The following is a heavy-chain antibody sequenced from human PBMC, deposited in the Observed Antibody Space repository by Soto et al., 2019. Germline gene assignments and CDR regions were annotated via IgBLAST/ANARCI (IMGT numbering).Heavy chain of an antibody. CDR3: ARGGGGTTRGGAFDI. CDR1: GFTFDDYA. Sequence: EVQLVESGGGLVQPGRSLRLSCAASGFTFDDYAMHWVRQAPGKGLEWVSGISWNSGSIGYADSVKGRFTISRDNAKNSLYLKMNSLRAEDTALYYCARGGGGTTRGGAFDIWGQGTMVTVSS. D-gene: IGHD3-16*01. CDR2: ISWNSGSI. J-gene: IGHJ3*02. V-gene: IGHV3-9*01.